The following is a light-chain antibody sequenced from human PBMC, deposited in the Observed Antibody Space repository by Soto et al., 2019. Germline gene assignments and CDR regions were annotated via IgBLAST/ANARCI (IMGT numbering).Light chain of an antibody. Sequence: EIVMMQSPATLSVSPGERATLSCRASHSVNSNLAWYQQRPGQAPRLLISGASTRATGVPARFSGSGSETEFTLTISSLQSEDFAVYYCQQYNNWWTFGQGTKVEIK. CDR3: QQYNNWWT. CDR1: HSVNSN. J-gene: IGKJ1*01. CDR2: GAS. V-gene: IGKV3-15*01.